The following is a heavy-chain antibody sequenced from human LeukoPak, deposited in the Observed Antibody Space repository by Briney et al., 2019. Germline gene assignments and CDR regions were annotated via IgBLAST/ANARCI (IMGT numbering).Heavy chain of an antibody. CDR1: GFTFSNYW. Sequence: GGSLRLSCAASGFTFSNYWMTWARQVPGKGLEWVANIKQDGSEKYYVDSVKGRFTISRDNAKNSLYLQMNSLRAEDTAVYYCARVWHRGAAAPTGYWGQGTLVTVSS. V-gene: IGHV3-7*01. D-gene: IGHD6-13*01. CDR3: ARVWHRGAAAPTGY. J-gene: IGHJ4*02. CDR2: IKQDGSEK.